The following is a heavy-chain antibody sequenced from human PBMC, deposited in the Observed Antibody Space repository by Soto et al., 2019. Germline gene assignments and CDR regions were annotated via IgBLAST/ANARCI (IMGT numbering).Heavy chain of an antibody. CDR3: ARDVPLEGDIVACCANWFDP. D-gene: IGHD5-12*01. CDR2: INPSGGST. J-gene: IGHJ5*02. V-gene: IGHV1-46*01. Sequence: ASVKVSCKASGYTFTSYYMHWVRQAPGQGLEWMGIINPSGGSTSYAQKFQGRVTMTRDTSTSTVYMELRSLRSDDTTVYYCARDVPLEGDIVACCANWFDPWGQGTLVTVSS. CDR1: GYTFTSYY.